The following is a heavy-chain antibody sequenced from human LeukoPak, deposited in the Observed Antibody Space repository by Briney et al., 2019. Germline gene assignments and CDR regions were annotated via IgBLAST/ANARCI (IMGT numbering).Heavy chain of an antibody. V-gene: IGHV1-2*02. CDR2: INANSGGT. CDR1: GYTFTGYY. D-gene: IGHD2-2*01. Sequence: ASLKVSCKASGYTFTGYYMHCVRQAPGQGLEWMGCINANSGGTNYAQEFQGRVTMTRDTSISTAYMERSRLRSDDTAVYYCARDREYQLLFLCWFDPWGQGTLVTVSS. CDR3: ARDREYQLLFLCWFDP. J-gene: IGHJ5*02.